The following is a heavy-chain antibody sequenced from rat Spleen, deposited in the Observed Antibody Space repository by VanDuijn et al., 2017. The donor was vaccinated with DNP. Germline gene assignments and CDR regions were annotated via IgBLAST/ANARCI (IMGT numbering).Heavy chain of an antibody. V-gene: IGHV5-31*01. CDR3: SVAGFGVY. Sequence: EVQLVESGGDLVQPGRSLKLSCAASGFTFSYYWMAWIRQVPGKGLEWIASITSGTGTTFYADAVKGRFTISRDNTRSALYLQMDNLRSEDTATYYCSVAGFGVYWGQGVMVTVSS. CDR2: ITSGTGTT. D-gene: IGHD4-4*01. J-gene: IGHJ2*01. CDR1: GFTFSYYW.